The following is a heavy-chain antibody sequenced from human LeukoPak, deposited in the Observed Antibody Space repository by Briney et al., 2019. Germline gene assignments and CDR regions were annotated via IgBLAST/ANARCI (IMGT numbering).Heavy chain of an antibody. D-gene: IGHD1-26*01. CDR3: ARDPSGSYFNWFDT. CDR2: IYYSGST. J-gene: IGHJ5*02. CDR1: GGSISSYY. V-gene: IGHV4-59*01. Sequence: PAETLSLSCTVSGGSISSYYWSWIRQPPGKGLEWIGYIYYSGSTNYNPSLKSRVTISVDTSKNQFSLKLSSVTAADTAVYYCARDPSGSYFNWFDTWGQGPLVTVSS.